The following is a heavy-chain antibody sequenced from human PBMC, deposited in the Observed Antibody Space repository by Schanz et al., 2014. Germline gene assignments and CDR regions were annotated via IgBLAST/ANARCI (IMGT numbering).Heavy chain of an antibody. Sequence: QLQLQESGPGLVKPSETLSLTCTVSGGSISSSNYYWGWIRQPPGKGLEWIESIYYSGSTYYNPSFKSRVTTPVDPSKNHFSRKLSSVPAADTAVYYCARQFYDILTGYWFPYYFDYWGQGTLVTVSS. D-gene: IGHD3-9*01. CDR2: IYYSGST. CDR3: ARQFYDILTGYWFPYYFDY. CDR1: GGSISSSNYY. J-gene: IGHJ4*02. V-gene: IGHV4-39*01.